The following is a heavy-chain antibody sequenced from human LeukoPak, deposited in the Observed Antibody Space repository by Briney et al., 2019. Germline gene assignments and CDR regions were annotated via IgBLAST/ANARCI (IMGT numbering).Heavy chain of an antibody. CDR1: GFTFSSYT. J-gene: IGHJ4*02. Sequence: GGSLRLSCAASGFTFSSYTMNWVRQAPGKGLEWVSSVTSSSSYIYYADSVKGRFTISRDNAKNSLCLQMNSLRAEDTAVYYCARHVVAVGFDYWGQGTLVTVSS. V-gene: IGHV3-21*01. D-gene: IGHD3-22*01. CDR3: ARHVVAVGFDY. CDR2: VTSSSSYI.